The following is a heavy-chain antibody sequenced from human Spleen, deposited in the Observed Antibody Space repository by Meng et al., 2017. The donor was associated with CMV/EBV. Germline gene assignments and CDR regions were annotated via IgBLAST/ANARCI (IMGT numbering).Heavy chain of an antibody. Sequence: GESLKISCAASGFTFSSYSMNWVRQAPGKGLEWVSPISSSSSYIYYADSVKGRFTISRDNAKNSLYLQMNSLRAEDTAVYYCASARYFDYWGQGTLVTVSS. CDR2: ISSSSSYI. V-gene: IGHV3-21*01. CDR1: GFTFSSYS. CDR3: ASARYFDY. J-gene: IGHJ4*02.